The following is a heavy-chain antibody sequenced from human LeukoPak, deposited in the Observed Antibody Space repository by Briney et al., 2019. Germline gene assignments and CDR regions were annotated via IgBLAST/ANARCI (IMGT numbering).Heavy chain of an antibody. Sequence: GESLRISRKGSGYSVTSYWINWVRQMPGKGLEWLGTIDPSDSYTNYSPSFQGHVTISADKSINTAYLQWSSLKASDTAMYYCARPGGYYYYGMDVWGQGTTVTVSS. CDR1: GYSVTSYW. CDR2: IDPSDSYT. CDR3: ARPGGYYYYGMDV. V-gene: IGHV5-10-1*01. J-gene: IGHJ6*02.